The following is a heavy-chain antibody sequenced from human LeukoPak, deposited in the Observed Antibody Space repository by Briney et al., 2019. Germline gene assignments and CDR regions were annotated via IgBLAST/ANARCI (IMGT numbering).Heavy chain of an antibody. CDR3: AKYCISADCYANWFGP. V-gene: IGHV3-15*01. CDR1: GFTLSSAW. CDR2: SKSKTDGGTT. Sequence: PGGSLRLSCAGSGFTLSSAWMTWVLQAPGKGLEWVGLSKSKTDGGTTDYAAPVKGRFTISRDDSKNTLYLQMNSLKTEDTAVYYCAKYCISADCYANWFGPWGQGTLVTVSS. D-gene: IGHD2-2*01. J-gene: IGHJ5*02.